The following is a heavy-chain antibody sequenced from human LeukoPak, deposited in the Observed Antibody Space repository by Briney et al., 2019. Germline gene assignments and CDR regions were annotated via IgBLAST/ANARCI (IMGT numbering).Heavy chain of an antibody. CDR2: IRSKANSYGT. CDR1: VFNFSGSA. D-gene: IGHD5-12*01. Sequence: HPGGSLRLSCAASVFNFSGSAVHWVRQASGKGLEWVGRIRSKANSYGTAYSESVKGRFSISRDDSKNTSYLQMNSLKSEDTAVYFCTPWADVAPMDVGGQGTTVIVSS. J-gene: IGHJ6*02. CDR3: TPWADVAPMDV. V-gene: IGHV3-73*01.